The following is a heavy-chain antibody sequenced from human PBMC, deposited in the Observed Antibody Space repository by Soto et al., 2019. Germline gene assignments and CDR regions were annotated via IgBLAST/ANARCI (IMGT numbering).Heavy chain of an antibody. Sequence: QVQLVQSGAEVKKPGSSVKVSCKASGGTFSSYAISWVRQAPGQGLEWMGGIIPIFGTANYAQKFQGRVKITADESTSTAYRELSRLRSEDTAVYYCEKNRITMIVRGGVFDIWGQGTMVTVSS. CDR1: GGTFSSYA. CDR3: EKNRITMIVRGGVFDI. D-gene: IGHD3-22*01. V-gene: IGHV1-69*01. CDR2: IIPIFGTA. J-gene: IGHJ3*02.